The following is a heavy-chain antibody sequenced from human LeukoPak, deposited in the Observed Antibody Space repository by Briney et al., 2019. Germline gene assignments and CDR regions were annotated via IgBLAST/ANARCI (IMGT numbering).Heavy chain of an antibody. CDR3: ARKTVTTDAFDI. Sequence: PGGSLRLSCAASGFTFSRYSMNWARQAPGKGLEWVSSISSSSSYIYYADSVKGRFTISRDNAKNSLYLQMNSLRAEDTAVYYCARKTVTTDAFDIWGQGTTVTVSS. CDR1: GFTFSRYS. D-gene: IGHD4-17*01. CDR2: ISSSSSYI. V-gene: IGHV3-21*01. J-gene: IGHJ3*02.